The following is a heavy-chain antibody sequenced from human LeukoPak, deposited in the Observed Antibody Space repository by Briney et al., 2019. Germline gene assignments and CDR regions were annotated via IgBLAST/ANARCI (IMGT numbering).Heavy chain of an antibody. CDR1: GGFISSYY. CDR3: ARYSYGGYYFDY. J-gene: IGHJ4*02. D-gene: IGHD5-18*01. CDR2: VYSSGST. Sequence: SETLSLTCTVSGGFISSYYWSWIRQPPGKGLEWIGYVYSSGSTNYNPSLKSRVTISVDTSKNQFSLKLTSVTAADTAVYYCARYSYGGYYFDYWGQGTLVTVSS. V-gene: IGHV4-59*01.